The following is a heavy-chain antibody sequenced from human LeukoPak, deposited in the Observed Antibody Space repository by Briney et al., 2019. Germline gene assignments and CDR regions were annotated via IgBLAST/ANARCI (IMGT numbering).Heavy chain of an antibody. Sequence: GGSLRLSCAASGFTVSDYYMSWVRQAPGKGLEWVSYISSSSSYTNYADSVKGRFTISRDNAKISLYLQMNSLRAEDTAVYYCARDTKATMVRGTAFDIWGQGTMVTVSS. CDR1: GFTVSDYY. CDR2: ISSSSSYT. D-gene: IGHD3-10*01. J-gene: IGHJ3*02. V-gene: IGHV3-11*06. CDR3: ARDTKATMVRGTAFDI.